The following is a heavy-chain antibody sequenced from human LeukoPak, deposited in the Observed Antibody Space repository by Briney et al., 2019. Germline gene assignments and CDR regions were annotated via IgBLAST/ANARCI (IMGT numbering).Heavy chain of an antibody. D-gene: IGHD2-2*02. CDR2: ISYDGSNK. Sequence: GGSLRLSCAASGFTFSSYAMHWVRQAPGKGLEWVAVISYDGSNKYYADSVKGRFTISRDNSKNTLYLQMNSLRAEDTAVYYCARANIVVVPAAIHYYYYMDVWGKGTTVTVSS. CDR3: ARANIVVVPAAIHYYYYMDV. V-gene: IGHV3-30-3*01. CDR1: GFTFSSYA. J-gene: IGHJ6*03.